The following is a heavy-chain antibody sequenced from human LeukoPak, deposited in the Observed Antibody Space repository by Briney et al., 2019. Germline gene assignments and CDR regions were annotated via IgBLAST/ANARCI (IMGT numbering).Heavy chain of an antibody. Sequence: GGSLRLSCSASGFTFSSYAMSWVRQAPGKGLEWVSAISGSGGSTYYADSVKGRFTISRDNSKNTLYLQMNSLRAEDTAVYYCAKDSGPAALYNWFDPWGQGTLVTVSS. V-gene: IGHV3-23*01. CDR1: GFTFSSYA. CDR2: ISGSGGST. J-gene: IGHJ5*02. CDR3: AKDSGPAALYNWFDP. D-gene: IGHD2-2*01.